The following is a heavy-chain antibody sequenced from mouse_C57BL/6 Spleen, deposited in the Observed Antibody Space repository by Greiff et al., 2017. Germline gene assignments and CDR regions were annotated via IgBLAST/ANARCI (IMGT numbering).Heavy chain of an antibody. D-gene: IGHD1-1*01. CDR3: AREVSNLACTVERYFDV. CDR1: GYTFTSYW. V-gene: IGHV1-64*01. J-gene: IGHJ1*03. Sequence: VQLQQPGAELVKPGASVKLSCKASGYTFTSYWMHWVKQRPGQGLEWIGMIHPNSGSTNYNEKFKSKATLTVDKSSSTAYMQLSILSSEDSAVXYCAREVSNLACTVERYFDVWGTGTTVTVSS. CDR2: IHPNSGST.